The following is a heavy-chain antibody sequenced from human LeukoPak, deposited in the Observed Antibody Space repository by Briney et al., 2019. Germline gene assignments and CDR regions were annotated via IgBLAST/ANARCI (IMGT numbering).Heavy chain of an antibody. D-gene: IGHD3-22*01. Sequence: GGSLRLSCAASGFTFSSYAMHWVRQAPGKGLEWVAVISHDGSNKYYADSVKGRFTISRDNSKNTLYLQMNSLRAEDTAVYYCARDDSSGYDPHFDYWGQGTLVTVSS. V-gene: IGHV3-30-3*01. CDR2: ISHDGSNK. J-gene: IGHJ4*02. CDR1: GFTFSSYA. CDR3: ARDDSSGYDPHFDY.